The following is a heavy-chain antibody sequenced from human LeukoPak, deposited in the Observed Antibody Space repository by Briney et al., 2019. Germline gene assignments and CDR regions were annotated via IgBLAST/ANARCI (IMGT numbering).Heavy chain of an antibody. CDR1: GFTVFNNY. Sequence: PGGSLRLSCAVSGFTVFNNYMSWVRQAPGKGLEWVSVIHSGGSTYYADSVKGRFTISRDNAKNSLYLQMNSLRAEDTAVYYCARVRSSGGVDVWGQGTTVIVFS. D-gene: IGHD6-19*01. CDR2: IHSGGST. CDR3: ARVRSSGGVDV. J-gene: IGHJ6*02. V-gene: IGHV3-66*01.